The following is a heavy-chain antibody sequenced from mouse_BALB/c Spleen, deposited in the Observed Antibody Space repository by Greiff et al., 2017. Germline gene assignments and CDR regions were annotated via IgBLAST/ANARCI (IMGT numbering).Heavy chain of an antibody. CDR3: ARGGDYDGYFDY. CDR2: INPYNDGT. V-gene: IGHV1-14*01. J-gene: IGHJ2*01. D-gene: IGHD2-4*01. Sequence: EVKLVESGPELVKPGASVKMSCKASGYTFTSYVMHWVKQKPGQGLEWIGYINPYNDGTKYNEKFKGKATLTSDKSSSTAYMELSSLTSEDSAVYYCARGGDYDGYFDYWGQGTTLTVSS. CDR1: GYTFTSYV.